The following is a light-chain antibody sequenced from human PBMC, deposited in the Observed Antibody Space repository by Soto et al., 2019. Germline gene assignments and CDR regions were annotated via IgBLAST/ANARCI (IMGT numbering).Light chain of an antibody. V-gene: IGKV3-20*01. Sequence: EVVLTQSPGTLSLSPGERATLSCRASQSINNNLAWYQHKPGQAPRLLIYSASSRAAGIPDRFSGSVSRTDFTLTISRLEPEDFAVYYCQQYGTSRVTFGPGTKVDIK. CDR1: QSINNN. CDR3: QQYGTSRVT. CDR2: SAS. J-gene: IGKJ3*01.